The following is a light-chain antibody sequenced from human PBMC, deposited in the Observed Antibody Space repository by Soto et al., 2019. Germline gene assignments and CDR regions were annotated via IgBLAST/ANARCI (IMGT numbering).Light chain of an antibody. CDR1: QSVTNNY. Sequence: EIVLTQSPGTLSLSPGERATLSCRAGQSVTNNYLAWYQQKPGQAPRLLIYGASSRAIGIPDRFSGSGSGTDFTLIISRLEPEVLAVYYCQQYGTSITFGQGTRLEIK. CDR2: GAS. J-gene: IGKJ5*01. V-gene: IGKV3-20*01. CDR3: QQYGTSIT.